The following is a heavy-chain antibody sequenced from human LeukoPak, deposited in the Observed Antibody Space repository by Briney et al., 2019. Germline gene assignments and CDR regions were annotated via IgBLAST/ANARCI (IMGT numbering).Heavy chain of an antibody. D-gene: IGHD3-16*01. J-gene: IGHJ4*02. V-gene: IGHV3-30-3*01. CDR2: ISYNGSIQ. CDR3: ARERGEGRTRNFDY. Sequence: GGSLRLSCAASGFTFSSYFVHWVRQAPGKGLDWVTTISYNGSIQYYSDSVKGRFTISRDNSKSTLYLQMNSLKPEDTAMYYCARERGEGRTRNFDYWGLGTLVTVSS. CDR1: GFTFSSYF.